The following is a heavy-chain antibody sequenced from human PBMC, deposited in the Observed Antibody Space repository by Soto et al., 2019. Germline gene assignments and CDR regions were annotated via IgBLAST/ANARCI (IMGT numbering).Heavy chain of an antibody. D-gene: IGHD6-13*01. CDR2: IYYSGST. CDR3: ARGMCIAAADTLDY. CDR1: GGSISSYY. J-gene: IGHJ4*02. V-gene: IGHV4-59*01. Sequence: PSETLSLTCTVSGGSISSYYWSWIRQPPGKGLEWIGYIYYSGSTNYNPSLKSRVTISVDTSKNQFSLKLSSVTAADTAVYYCARGMCIAAADTLDYWGQGTLVTVSS.